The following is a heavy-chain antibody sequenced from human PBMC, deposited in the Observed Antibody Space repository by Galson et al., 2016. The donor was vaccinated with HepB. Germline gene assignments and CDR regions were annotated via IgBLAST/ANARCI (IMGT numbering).Heavy chain of an antibody. CDR2: INSDGSST. CDR1: GFTFSSYW. J-gene: IGHJ4*02. CDR3: AKDLLAVTD. Sequence: SLRLSCAASGFTFSSYWMHWVRQAPGKGLVWVSRINSDGSSTSYADSVKGRFTISRDNSKNMVYLQMNSLRVDDTAVYYCAKDLLAVTDWGQGTLVTVSS. V-gene: IGHV3-74*01. D-gene: IGHD6-19*01.